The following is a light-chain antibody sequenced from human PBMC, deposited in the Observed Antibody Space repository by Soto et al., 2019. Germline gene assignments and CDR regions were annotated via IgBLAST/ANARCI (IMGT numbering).Light chain of an antibody. J-gene: IGKJ4*01. CDR3: QQYNNWSLT. CDR1: QSVSSN. CDR2: GAS. V-gene: IGKV3D-15*01. Sequence: EIVMTQSPATLSVSPGERDTLSCRASQSVSSNLAWYQQKPGQAPRLLIYGASIRATGIPARFSGSGSGTEFTLTLSCLQSEDFAVYYCQQYNNWSLTFGGGTKVDIK.